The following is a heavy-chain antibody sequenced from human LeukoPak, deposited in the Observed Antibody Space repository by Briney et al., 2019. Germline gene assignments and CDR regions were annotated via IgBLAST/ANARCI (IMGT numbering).Heavy chain of an antibody. CDR1: GFTFSSYA. J-gene: IGHJ4*02. D-gene: IGHD6-19*01. CDR2: ISGSVGST. V-gene: IGHV3-23*01. Sequence: GGSLRLSCAASGFTFSSYAMSWVRQAPGKGLEWVSAISGSVGSTYYADSVKGRFTISRDNSKNTLYLQMNSLRAEDTAVYYCAKQSRSSGWYPIDYWGQGTLVTVSS. CDR3: AKQSRSSGWYPIDY.